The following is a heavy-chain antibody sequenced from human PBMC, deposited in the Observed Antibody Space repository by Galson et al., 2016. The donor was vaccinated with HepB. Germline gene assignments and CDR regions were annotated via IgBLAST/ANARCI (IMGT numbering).Heavy chain of an antibody. Sequence: SLRLSCAASGFTFDDYLMHWVRQRPGEGLEWVGLIGWEGDSTYYADSVRGRFTISRDNSKNSLYLQMNNLRSEDTALYYFAKAMDIVATLDHWGQGTRVTVSS. V-gene: IGHV3-43*01. D-gene: IGHD5-12*01. J-gene: IGHJ4*02. CDR1: GFTFDDYL. CDR2: IGWEGDST. CDR3: AKAMDIVATLDH.